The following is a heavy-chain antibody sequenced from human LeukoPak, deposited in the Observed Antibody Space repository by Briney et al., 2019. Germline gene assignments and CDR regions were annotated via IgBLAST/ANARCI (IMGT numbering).Heavy chain of an antibody. CDR1: GFSFSSSA. J-gene: IGHJ4*02. V-gene: IGHV3-23*01. Sequence: PGGSLRLSCAASGFSFSSSAMSWVRQAPGEGLEWVSAISGSGGQTHYVESVKGRFTISRDNSKNTLYLQMNSLKADDTAVYYCAKEVRKIRKSYIDSWGQGTLVTVSS. D-gene: IGHD3-10*01. CDR3: AKEVRKIRKSYIDS. CDR2: ISGSGGQT.